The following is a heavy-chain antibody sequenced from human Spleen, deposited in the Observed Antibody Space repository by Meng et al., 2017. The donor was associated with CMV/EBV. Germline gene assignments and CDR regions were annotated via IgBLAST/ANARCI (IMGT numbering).Heavy chain of an antibody. CDR2: IFSSGST. J-gene: IGHJ6*02. Sequence: SETLSLTCSVSGGSVSSGSFYWSWIRQPPGKGLELIGYIFSSGSTKYNPSLNGRVIISRDTSKEQFSLKLRSVTTADTAVYYCARGVDYYYGMDVWGQGTTVTVSS. CDR3: ARGVDYYYGMDV. CDR1: GGSVSSGSFY. D-gene: IGHD2-15*01. V-gene: IGHV4-61*01.